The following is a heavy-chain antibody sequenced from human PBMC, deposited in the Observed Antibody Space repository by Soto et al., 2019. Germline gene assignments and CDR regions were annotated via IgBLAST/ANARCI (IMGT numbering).Heavy chain of an antibody. CDR3: AKDQHYDFWSGYYFWFDP. J-gene: IGHJ5*02. D-gene: IGHD3-3*01. V-gene: IGHV3-23*01. CDR1: GFTFSTYA. Sequence: EVQLLESGGGLVQPGGSLRLSCAASGFTFSTYAMSWVRQVPGKGLEWVSGTSGSGTSTYYADSVKGRFTISRDNSKNTLYLQMNSLRAEDTAVYYCAKDQHYDFWSGYYFWFDPWGQGTLVTVSS. CDR2: TSGSGTST.